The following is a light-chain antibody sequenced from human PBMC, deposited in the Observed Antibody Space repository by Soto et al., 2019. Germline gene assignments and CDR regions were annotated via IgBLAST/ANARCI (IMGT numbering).Light chain of an antibody. CDR3: QSYDSSLSGNVV. V-gene: IGLV1-40*01. J-gene: IGLJ2*01. CDR2: GNN. Sequence: QSVLTQPPSVSGAPGQRVTISCTGSSSNIGAGYDVHWYQQLPGTAPKLLIYGNNNRPSGLPDRFSGSKSGTSASLAITGLQAEDEADYYCQSYDSSLSGNVVFGGGTKLTVL. CDR1: SSNIGAGYD.